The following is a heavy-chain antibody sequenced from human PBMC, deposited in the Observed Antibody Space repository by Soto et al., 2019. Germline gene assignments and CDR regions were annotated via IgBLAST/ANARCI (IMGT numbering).Heavy chain of an antibody. V-gene: IGHV3-53*01. CDR2: IYSGGST. Sequence: GGSLRLSCAASGFTVSSNYMSWVRQAPGKGLEWDSVIYSGGSTYYADSVKGRFTISRDNSKNTLYLQMNSLRAEDTAVYYCAIASTSDGYYYYITYVLGEGTTVTVSS. D-gene: IGHD3-16*01. J-gene: IGHJ6*04. CDR1: GFTVSSNY. CDR3: AIASTSDGYYYYITYV.